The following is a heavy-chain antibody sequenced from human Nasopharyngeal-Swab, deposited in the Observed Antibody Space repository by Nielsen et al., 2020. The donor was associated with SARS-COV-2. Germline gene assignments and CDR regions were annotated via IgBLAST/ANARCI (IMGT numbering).Heavy chain of an antibody. Sequence: GESRKISCAASGFTFSSYDMHWVRQATGKGLEGVSAIGTAGDTYYPGSVKGRFTISRENAKNSLYLQMNSLRAGDTAVYYCARASPYYYGSGSYSRDYYYGMDVWGQGTTVTVSS. CDR1: GFTFSSYD. D-gene: IGHD3-10*01. CDR2: IGTAGDT. V-gene: IGHV3-13*01. CDR3: ARASPYYYGSGSYSRDYYYGMDV. J-gene: IGHJ6*02.